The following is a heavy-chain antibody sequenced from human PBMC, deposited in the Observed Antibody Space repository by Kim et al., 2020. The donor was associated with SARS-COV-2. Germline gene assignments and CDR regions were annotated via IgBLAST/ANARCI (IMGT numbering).Heavy chain of an antibody. J-gene: IGHJ5*02. CDR3: AAGIVTPTRFDP. V-gene: IGHV1-58*01. D-gene: IGHD2-15*01. Sequence: NYAQNCQERVTITRDMSTSTAYMELSSLRSEDTAVYYCAAGIVTPTRFDPWGQGTLVTVSS.